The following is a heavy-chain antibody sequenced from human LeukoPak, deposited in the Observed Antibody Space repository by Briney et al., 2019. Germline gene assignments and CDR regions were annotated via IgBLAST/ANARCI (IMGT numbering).Heavy chain of an antibody. CDR2: IYGDDNR. J-gene: IGHJ4*02. CDR3: ALRSNVMVRGFVDH. D-gene: IGHD3-10*01. V-gene: IGHV2-5*02. Sequence: SGPTLVKPTQTLTLTRTFSGFSLGTSGVSVGWIRQPPGKALESLPLIYGDDNRRRNVALMSRLTITKDTSKNQVVLTMTSMDRVDTATYYCALRSNVMVRGFVDHWGQGTLVTVSS. CDR1: GFSLGTSGVS.